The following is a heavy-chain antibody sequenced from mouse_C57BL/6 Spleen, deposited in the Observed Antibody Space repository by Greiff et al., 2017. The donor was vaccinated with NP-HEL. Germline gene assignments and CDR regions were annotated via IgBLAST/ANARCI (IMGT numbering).Heavy chain of an antibody. CDR3: ARDSYYYGSSYAMDY. J-gene: IGHJ4*01. Sequence: EVHLVESEGGLVQPGSSMKLSCTASGFTFSDYYMAWVRQVPEKGLEWVANINYDGSSTYYLDSLKSRFIISRDNAKNILYLQMSSLKSEDTATYYCARDSYYYGSSYAMDYWGQGTSVTVSS. CDR2: INYDGSST. D-gene: IGHD1-1*01. CDR1: GFTFSDYY. V-gene: IGHV5-16*01.